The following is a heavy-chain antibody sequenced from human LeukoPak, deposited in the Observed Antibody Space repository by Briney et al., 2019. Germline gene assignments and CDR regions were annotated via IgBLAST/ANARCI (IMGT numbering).Heavy chain of an antibody. CDR1: GGSISSSSYY. CDR2: IYYSGST. J-gene: IGHJ4*02. CDR3: ARQEYSSGWYADY. Sequence: SETLSLTCTVSGGSISSSSYYLGWIRQPPGKGLEWIGSIYYSGSTYYNPSLKSRVTISVDTSKNQFSLKLSSVTAADTAVYYCARQEYSSGWYADYWGQGTLVTVSS. D-gene: IGHD6-19*01. V-gene: IGHV4-39*01.